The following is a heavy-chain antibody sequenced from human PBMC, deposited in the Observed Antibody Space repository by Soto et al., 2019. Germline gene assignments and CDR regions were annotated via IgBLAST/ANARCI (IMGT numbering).Heavy chain of an antibody. CDR2: IYWDDDK. J-gene: IGHJ4*02. Sequence: QITLKESGPTLVKPTQTLTLTCTFSGFSLSTSGVGVGWIRQPPGKALEWLALIYWDDDKRYSPSLKSRLTITKNPSKNQVVLTMTNMDPVDTATYYCAHSHDAYRLFDYWGQGTLVTVSS. CDR1: GFSLSTSGVG. D-gene: IGHD4-4*01. CDR3: AHSHDAYRLFDY. V-gene: IGHV2-5*02.